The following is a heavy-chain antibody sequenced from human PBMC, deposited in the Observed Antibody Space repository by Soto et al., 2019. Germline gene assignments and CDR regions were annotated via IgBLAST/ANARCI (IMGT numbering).Heavy chain of an antibody. CDR3: AAMRERDYYDSSGYYYYYGMDV. D-gene: IGHD3-22*01. CDR2: ISGSGGST. V-gene: IGHV3-23*01. Sequence: GGSLRLSCAASGFTFSSYAMSWVRQAPGKGLEWVSAISGSGGSTYYADSVKGRFTIARDNSKNTLYLQMNRLRAEDTAVYYCAAMRERDYYDSSGYYYYYGMDVWGQGTMVTVSS. J-gene: IGHJ6*02. CDR1: GFTFSSYA.